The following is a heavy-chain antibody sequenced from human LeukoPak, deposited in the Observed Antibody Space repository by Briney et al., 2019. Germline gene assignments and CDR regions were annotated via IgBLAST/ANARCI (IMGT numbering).Heavy chain of an antibody. D-gene: IGHD5-24*01. CDR1: GFSFSTYG. CDR3: ARVLSRAGMATDY. CDR2: ISGTGGSI. J-gene: IGHJ4*02. V-gene: IGHV3-23*01. Sequence: PGGSLRLSCVGTGFSFSTYGMTWVRQAPGKGPEWVSLISGTGGSIYYAESVKGRFTISRDNFKNTMYLQMNSLRAEDTAVYYCARVLSRAGMATDYWGQGTLVTVSS.